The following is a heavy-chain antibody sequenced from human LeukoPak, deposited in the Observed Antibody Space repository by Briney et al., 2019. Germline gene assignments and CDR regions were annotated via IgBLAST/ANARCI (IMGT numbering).Heavy chain of an antibody. D-gene: IGHD3-22*01. CDR2: IKQDGSEK. Sequence: GGSLRLSCAASGFTFSSYWMSWVRQAPGKGLEWVANIKQDGSEKYYVDSVKGRFTISRDNSKNTLYLQMNSPRAEDTAVYYCARGGDQYYYDSSGYYYWGQGTLVTVSS. J-gene: IGHJ4*02. CDR3: ARGGDQYYYDSSGYYY. CDR1: GFTFSSYW. V-gene: IGHV3-7*01.